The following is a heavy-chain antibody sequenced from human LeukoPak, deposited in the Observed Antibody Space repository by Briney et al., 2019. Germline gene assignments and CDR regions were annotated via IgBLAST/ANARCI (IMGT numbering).Heavy chain of an antibody. CDR3: AGGGSGYDFWSGYYDATYGMDV. CDR1: GFTFSSYA. J-gene: IGHJ6*02. CDR2: ISGSGGST. V-gene: IGHV3-23*01. D-gene: IGHD3-3*01. Sequence: GGSLRLSCAASGFTFSSYAMSWVRQAPGKGLEWVSAISGSGGSTYYADSVKGRFTISRDNSKNTLYLQMNSLRAEDTAVYYCAGGGSGYDFWSGYYDATYGMDVRGQGTTVTVSS.